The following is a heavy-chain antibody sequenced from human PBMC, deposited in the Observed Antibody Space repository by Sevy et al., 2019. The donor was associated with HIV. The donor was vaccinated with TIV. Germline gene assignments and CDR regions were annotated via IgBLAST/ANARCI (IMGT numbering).Heavy chain of an antibody. V-gene: IGHV3-23*01. CDR2: ISDSGVIT. CDR3: AKVYQVLGCHYSSHYGMDV. D-gene: IGHD2-2*01. CDR1: GFTFRNYA. J-gene: IGHJ6*02. Sequence: GGSLRLSCAASGFTFRNYAMTWVRQAPGKGLEWVSTISDSGVITYYADFVQGRFTFSRDNSRNTVSLLMNSLRAEDTAVYYCAKVYQVLGCHYSSHYGMDVWGQGTTVTVS.